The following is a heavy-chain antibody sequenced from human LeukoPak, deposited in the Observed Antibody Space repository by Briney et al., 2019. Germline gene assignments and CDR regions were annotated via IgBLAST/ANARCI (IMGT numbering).Heavy chain of an antibody. CDR3: IRGLNGNDARWFHP. V-gene: IGHV3-72*01. D-gene: IGHD1-1*01. CDR1: GFTFNDLY. CDR2: TRNKASSYTT. J-gene: IGHJ5*02. Sequence: PGGSLRLSCEASGFTFNDLYIDWVRQAPGQGLEWVGRTRNKASSYTTEYAASVKGRFTISREDSRNSLYLQMNSLKTEDTAVYYCIRGLNGNDARWFHPWGQGTLVTVSS.